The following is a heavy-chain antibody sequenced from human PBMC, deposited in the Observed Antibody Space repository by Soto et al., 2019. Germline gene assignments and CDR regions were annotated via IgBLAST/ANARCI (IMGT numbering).Heavy chain of an antibody. CDR1: GYTFTDYH. CDR2: VDPNTGDT. D-gene: IGHD2-2*01. J-gene: IGHJ6*02. V-gene: IGHV1-2*02. Sequence: QVQLVQSGAEVKKPGASVKVSCKASGYTFTDYHIHWMRQAPGQGLEWMGWVDPNTGDTNYAQKFHGRVTMTRDTSVNTAHKELSSLPSDETAVFYCARDPRGWCGGTSCSANYYYAMDVWGQGTTVIVS. CDR3: ARDPRGWCGGTSCSANYYYAMDV.